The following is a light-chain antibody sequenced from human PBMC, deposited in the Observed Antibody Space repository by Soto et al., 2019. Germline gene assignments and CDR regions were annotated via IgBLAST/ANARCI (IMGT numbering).Light chain of an antibody. CDR1: QSVGRNF. CDR3: QQYASSPLT. V-gene: IGKV3-20*01. Sequence: EIVLTQSPGTLSLSPGERATLSCRASQSVGRNFLAWYQQKPGQAPRLLISGASNRATGIPDRFSGSGSGTDFTLSISRLEPEDFALYYRQQYASSPLTFGGGTKVEIK. CDR2: GAS. J-gene: IGKJ4*01.